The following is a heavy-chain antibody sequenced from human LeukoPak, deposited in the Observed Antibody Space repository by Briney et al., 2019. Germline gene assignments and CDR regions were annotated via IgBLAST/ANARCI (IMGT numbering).Heavy chain of an antibody. Sequence: GGSLRLSCAASGFTFSDYYMSWIRQAPGKGLEWVSYISGSTTYTTYADSVKGRFTISRDNAKNSLYLQMNSLRGEDTAVYCCARLGSIAAAGTPDYWGQGTLVTVSS. J-gene: IGHJ4*02. V-gene: IGHV3-11*06. CDR2: ISGSTTYT. D-gene: IGHD6-13*01. CDR1: GFTFSDYY. CDR3: ARLGSIAAAGTPDY.